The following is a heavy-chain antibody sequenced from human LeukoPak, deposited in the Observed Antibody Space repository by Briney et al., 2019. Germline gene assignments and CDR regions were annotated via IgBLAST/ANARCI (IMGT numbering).Heavy chain of an antibody. Sequence: GGSLRLSCAASGFTFASKWMSWVRQAPGKGLEWVANIKQDGSEKYYVGSVKGRFTISRDNAKSSLFLQMNSLRVEDTAVYYCARGPTPSYYYGSGSYYSLDFWGRGTLVTVSS. V-gene: IGHV3-7*04. CDR2: IKQDGSEK. CDR1: GFTFASKW. J-gene: IGHJ4*02. D-gene: IGHD3-10*01. CDR3: ARGPTPSYYYGSGSYYSLDF.